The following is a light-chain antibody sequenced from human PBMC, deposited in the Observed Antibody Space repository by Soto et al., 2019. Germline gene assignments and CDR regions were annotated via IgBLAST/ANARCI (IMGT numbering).Light chain of an antibody. J-gene: IGLJ2*01. Sequence: QSALTQAPSASGTPGQRVTISCSGSSSNIGSNTVNWYQQLPGTAPKLLIYRNNQRPSGVPDRFSGSKSGTSASLANSGLQSEDEADYYCAAWDDSLTHVVFGGGTKLTVL. V-gene: IGLV1-44*01. CDR3: AAWDDSLTHVV. CDR1: SSNIGSNT. CDR2: RNN.